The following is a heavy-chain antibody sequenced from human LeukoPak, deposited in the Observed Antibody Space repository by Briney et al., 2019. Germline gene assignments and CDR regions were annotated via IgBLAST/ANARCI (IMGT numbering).Heavy chain of an antibody. CDR3: ARNEFPTGWFDP. Sequence: PGGSLRLSCAVSGFTFSSYNMNWVRQAPGKGLEWVSSISSSSYIYYADSVKGRFTISRDNAKNSLYLQMNSLRAEDTAVYYCARNEFPTGWFDPWGQGTLVTVSS. V-gene: IGHV3-21*01. CDR2: ISSSSYI. J-gene: IGHJ5*02. D-gene: IGHD1-1*01. CDR1: GFTFSSYN.